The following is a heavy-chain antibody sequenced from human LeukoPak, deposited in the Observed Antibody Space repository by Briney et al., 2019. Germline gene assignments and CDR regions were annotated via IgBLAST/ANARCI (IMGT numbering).Heavy chain of an antibody. Sequence: ASVKVSCKASGYTFTSYDINWVRQATGQGLEWMGWMNPNSGKTGYAQKFQGRVTLTRNTSIGTASMELRSLRSEDTAVYYCARGPTLGGFDYWGQGTLVTVSS. CDR3: ARGPTLGGFDY. J-gene: IGHJ4*02. V-gene: IGHV1-8*01. D-gene: IGHD2-15*01. CDR1: GYTFTSYD. CDR2: MNPNSGKT.